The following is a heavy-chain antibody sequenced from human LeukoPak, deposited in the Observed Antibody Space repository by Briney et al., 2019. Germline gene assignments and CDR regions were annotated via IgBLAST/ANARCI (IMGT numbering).Heavy chain of an antibody. CDR3: AKGSGYSSSWCLDY. CDR1: GFTFSSYG. Sequence: GRSLRLSCAASGFTFSSYGMHWVRQAPGKGLEWVAVISYDGSNKYYADSVKGRFTISRDNSKNTLYLQMNSLRAEDTAVYYCAKGSGYSSSWCLDYWGQGTLVTVSS. D-gene: IGHD6-13*01. V-gene: IGHV3-30*18. CDR2: ISYDGSNK. J-gene: IGHJ4*02.